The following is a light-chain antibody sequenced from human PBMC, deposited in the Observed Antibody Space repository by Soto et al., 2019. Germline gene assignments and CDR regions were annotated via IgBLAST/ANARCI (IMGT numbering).Light chain of an antibody. CDR2: AAF. CDR1: ESIARH. CDR3: QQTYSTLSIT. Sequence: DIQMTQSPSSLSASVGDRVTITCRASESIARHLNWYQQKPGKAPNLLIYAAFSLQNGVPSRFPGGGSGTDFTLTINNLQPEDFATYYCQQTYSTLSITFGQGTRLEIK. V-gene: IGKV1-39*01. J-gene: IGKJ5*01.